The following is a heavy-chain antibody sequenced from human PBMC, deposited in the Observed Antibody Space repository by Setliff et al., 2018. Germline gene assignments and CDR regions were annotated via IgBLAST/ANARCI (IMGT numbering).Heavy chain of an antibody. V-gene: IGHV4-59*12. CDR2: INYYGSIFDDGTTYST. CDR3: ARGRAGHSGH. CDR1: GASTTTYY. D-gene: IGHD6-19*01. Sequence: SETLSLTCAVSGASTTTYYWSWIRQPPGKGLEWIGSINYYGSIFDDGTTYSTYYNPSLKSRVTISVDTSKNQFSLKLSSVTAADTAVYYCARGRAGHSGHWGQGTLVTVSS. J-gene: IGHJ4*02.